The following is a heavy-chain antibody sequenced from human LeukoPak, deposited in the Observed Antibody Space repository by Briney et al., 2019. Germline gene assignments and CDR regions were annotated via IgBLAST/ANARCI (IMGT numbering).Heavy chain of an antibody. J-gene: IGHJ4*02. CDR3: ARGSIYYDSSGYYSFDY. V-gene: IGHV4-34*01. CDR1: GGSFSGYY. Sequence: NPSETLSLTCAVYGGSFSGYYWSWIRQPPGKGLEWIGEINHSGSTNYNPSLKSRVTISVDTSKNQFSLKLSSVTAADTPVYYCARGSIYYDSSGYYSFDYWGQGTLVTVSS. D-gene: IGHD3-22*01. CDR2: INHSGST.